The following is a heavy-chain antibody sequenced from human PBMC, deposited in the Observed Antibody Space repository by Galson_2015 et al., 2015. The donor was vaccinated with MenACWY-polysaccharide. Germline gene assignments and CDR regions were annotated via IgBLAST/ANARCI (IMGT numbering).Heavy chain of an antibody. CDR2: VNHSGKT. J-gene: IGHJ4*02. CDR1: GGSFTNYY. CDR3: ARAWSSGYYFQY. D-gene: IGHD3-22*01. Sequence: SEPLSLTCAVSGGSFTNYYWAWIRQTAEKGLEWLGEVNHSGKTNHNPSLRRRPTLSEDTSQNQFFLQLPSVTAADTATYYCARAWSSGYYFQYWGQGTLVAVSS. V-gene: IGHV4-34*04.